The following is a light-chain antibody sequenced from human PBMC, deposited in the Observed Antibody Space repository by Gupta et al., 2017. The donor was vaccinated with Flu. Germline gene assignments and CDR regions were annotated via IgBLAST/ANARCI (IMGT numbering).Light chain of an antibody. V-gene: IGKV3-20*01. CDR2: GAA. J-gene: IGKJ5*01. CDR1: QSVTSNY. CDR3: QQEGSSPIT. Sequence: EILLTQSPGTLSLSPGERATLSCRASQSVTSNYLAWYQQKPGQAPRLLIYGAATRATGIPDRFWGSGSGTDFTLTVSRLDPEDFAVYYCQQEGSSPITFGQGTRMEIK.